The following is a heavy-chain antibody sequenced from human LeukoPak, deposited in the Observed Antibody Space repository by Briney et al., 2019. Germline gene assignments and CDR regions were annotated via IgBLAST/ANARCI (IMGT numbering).Heavy chain of an antibody. CDR2: ISYDGNNK. CDR1: GFTFSSYG. V-gene: IGHV3-30*18. Sequence: PTGGSLRLSCAASGFTFSSYGMHWVRQAPGKGLEWVAVISYDGNNKYYADSVKGRFTISRANSKNTLYLQMNSLRAEDTAVYYCAKGGMITFGGVIVRTYAFDIWGQGTMVTVSS. J-gene: IGHJ3*02. CDR3: AKGGMITFGGVIVRTYAFDI. D-gene: IGHD3-16*02.